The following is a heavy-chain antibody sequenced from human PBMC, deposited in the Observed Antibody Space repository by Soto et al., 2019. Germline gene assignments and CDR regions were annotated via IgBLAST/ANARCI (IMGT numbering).Heavy chain of an antibody. CDR3: ASRCDFWSGIDY. CDR1: GFTFSSYA. V-gene: IGHV3-30-3*01. J-gene: IGHJ4*02. D-gene: IGHD3-3*01. Sequence: GGSLKLSCAASGFTFSSYAMHWVRQAPGKGLEWVAVISYDGSNKYYADSVKGRFTISRDNSKNTLYLQMNSLRAEDTAVYYCASRCDFWSGIDYCGQGTLVTVSS. CDR2: ISYDGSNK.